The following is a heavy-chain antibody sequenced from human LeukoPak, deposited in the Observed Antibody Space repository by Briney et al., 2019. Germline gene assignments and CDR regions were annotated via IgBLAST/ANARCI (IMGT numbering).Heavy chain of an antibody. Sequence: GGSLRLSCAASGFIFSTYSMSWVRQAPGKGLEWVSVIYSGGSTYYADSVKGRFTISRDNSKNTLYLQMNSLRAEDTAVYYCARDSDSSGYFHYWGQGTLVTVSS. CDR2: IYSGGST. D-gene: IGHD3-22*01. CDR1: GFIFSTYS. CDR3: ARDSDSSGYFHY. J-gene: IGHJ4*02. V-gene: IGHV3-53*01.